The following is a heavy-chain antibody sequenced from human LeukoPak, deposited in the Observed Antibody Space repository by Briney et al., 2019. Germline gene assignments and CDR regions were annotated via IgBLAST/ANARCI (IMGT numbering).Heavy chain of an antibody. CDR2: IGGSGINT. V-gene: IGHV3-23*01. CDR3: AKDFRPVRSGWHYYFDY. CDR1: GFTFTTYA. J-gene: IGHJ4*02. Sequence: GGSLRLSCTASGFTFTTYAMSWVRQAPGKGLEWVSAIGGSGINTYYADSVKGRFTVSRDNSKNTLYLQMNSLTAEDTAIYYCAKDFRPVRSGWHYYFDYWGQGTLVIVSS. D-gene: IGHD6-19*01.